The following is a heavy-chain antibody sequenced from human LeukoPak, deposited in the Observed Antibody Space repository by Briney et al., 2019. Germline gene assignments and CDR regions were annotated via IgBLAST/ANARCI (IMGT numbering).Heavy chain of an antibody. J-gene: IGHJ4*02. V-gene: IGHV3-21*01. CDR3: ARLPTLYYDILTGYHDY. D-gene: IGHD3-9*01. CDR2: ISSSSSYI. Sequence: GGSLRLSCAASGFTFSSYSMNWVCQAPGKGLEWVSSISSSSSYIYYADSVKGRFTISRGNAKNSLYLQMNSLRAEDTAVYYCARLPTLYYDILTGYHDYWGQGTLVTVSS. CDR1: GFTFSSYS.